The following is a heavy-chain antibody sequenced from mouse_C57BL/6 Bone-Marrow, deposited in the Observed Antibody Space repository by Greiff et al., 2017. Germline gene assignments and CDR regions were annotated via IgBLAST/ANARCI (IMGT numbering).Heavy chain of an antibody. Sequence: QVQLQQSGAELARPGASVKMSCKASGYTFTSYTMHWVKQRPGQGLEWIGYINPSSGYTKYNQKFKDKATFTADTSSSTAYMQLSSLTSEDSAVYYCARTLVGVFAYWGQGTLVTVSA. CDR3: ARTLVGVFAY. CDR2: INPSSGYT. V-gene: IGHV1-4*01. J-gene: IGHJ3*01. CDR1: GYTFTSYT. D-gene: IGHD2-1*01.